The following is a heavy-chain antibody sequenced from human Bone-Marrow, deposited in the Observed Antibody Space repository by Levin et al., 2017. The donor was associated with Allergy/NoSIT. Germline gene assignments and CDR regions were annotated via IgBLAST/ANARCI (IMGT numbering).Heavy chain of an antibody. CDR1: GASIMSNDYY. CDR3: SIGLPEQPLDGYWFDP. J-gene: IGHJ5*02. Sequence: SETLSLTCTVSGASIMSNDYYWSWLRQPPGKGLEWIGIIYYGGSTYSNPSLKNRVTMSKDTYKNQFSLTLRSVTAADTGDYYCSIGLPEQPLDGYWFDPWGRGTLVTVSS. V-gene: IGHV4-39*07. D-gene: IGHD1/OR15-1a*01. CDR2: IYYGGST.